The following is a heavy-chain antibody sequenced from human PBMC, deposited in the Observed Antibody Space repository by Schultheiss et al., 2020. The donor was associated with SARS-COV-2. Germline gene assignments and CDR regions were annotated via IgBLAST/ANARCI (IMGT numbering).Heavy chain of an antibody. J-gene: IGHJ4*02. D-gene: IGHD6-13*01. Sequence: GGSLRLSCKGSGYSFTSYWISWVRQMPGKGLEWMGRIDPSDSYTNYSPSFQGHVTISADKSISTAYLQWSSLKASDTAMYYCARIPKKAYSSSWTVPFDYWGQGTLVTVSS. CDR1: GYSFTSYW. CDR2: IDPSDSYT. V-gene: IGHV5-10-1*01. CDR3: ARIPKKAYSSSWTVPFDY.